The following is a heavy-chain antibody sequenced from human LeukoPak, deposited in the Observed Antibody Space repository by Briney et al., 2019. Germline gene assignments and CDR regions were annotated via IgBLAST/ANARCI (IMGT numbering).Heavy chain of an antibody. CDR1: GYSISSGYY. V-gene: IGHV4-4*07. Sequence: SETLSLTCTVSGYSISSGYYWGWIRQPAGKGLEWIGRIYTSGSTNYNPSLKSRVTMSVDTSKNQFSLKLSSVTAADTAVYYCARDRYYYDSSGKFDYWGQGTLVTVSS. D-gene: IGHD3-22*01. CDR3: ARDRYYYDSSGKFDY. CDR2: IYTSGST. J-gene: IGHJ4*02.